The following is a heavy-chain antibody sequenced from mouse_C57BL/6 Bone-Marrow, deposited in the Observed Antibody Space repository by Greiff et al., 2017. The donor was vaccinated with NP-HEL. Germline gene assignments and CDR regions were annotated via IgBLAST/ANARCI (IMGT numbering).Heavy chain of an antibody. Sequence: QVQLKESGAELVRPGASVTLSCKASGYTFTDYEMHWVKQTPVHGLEWIGAIDPETGGTAYNQKFKGKAILTADKSSSTAYMELRSLTSEDSAVYYCTNYYGSSYVYAMDYWGQGTSVTVSS. D-gene: IGHD1-1*01. J-gene: IGHJ4*01. CDR1: GYTFTDYE. V-gene: IGHV1-15*01. CDR2: IDPETGGT. CDR3: TNYYGSSYVYAMDY.